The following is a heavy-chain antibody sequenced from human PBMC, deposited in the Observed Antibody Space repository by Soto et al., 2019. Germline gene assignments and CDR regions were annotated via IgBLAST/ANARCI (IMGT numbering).Heavy chain of an antibody. Sequence: QVQLVQSGAEVKKPGSSVTVSCKTSGGTFSTYPISWVRQAPGQGLEWMGGIIPVFGSSYYAQKFQGRVTITAAESTTTAYMEVSSLRSEDTAVYYCARSKTEYYYYYGMDVWGQGTTVTVSS. D-gene: IGHD4-4*01. CDR2: IIPVFGSS. CDR3: ARSKTEYYYYYGMDV. CDR1: GGTFSTYP. V-gene: IGHV1-69*12. J-gene: IGHJ6*02.